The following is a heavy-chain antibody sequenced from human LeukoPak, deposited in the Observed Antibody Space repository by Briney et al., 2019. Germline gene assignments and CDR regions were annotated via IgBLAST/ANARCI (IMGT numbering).Heavy chain of an antibody. CDR1: RFTFRRYS. D-gene: IGHD1-26*01. CDR3: AREFDGSASGAGY. J-gene: IGHJ4*02. CDR2: MNSSRGHI. V-gene: IGHV3-21*01. Sequence: PGGSLRLSCAAWRFTFRRYSMNWLRQAPGKGLVGVLSMNSSRGHIYYGDSVKGRFTVSRDNAKSSVYLKVKSLRADDRSDYHCAREFDGSASGAGYWGQGTLVTVSS.